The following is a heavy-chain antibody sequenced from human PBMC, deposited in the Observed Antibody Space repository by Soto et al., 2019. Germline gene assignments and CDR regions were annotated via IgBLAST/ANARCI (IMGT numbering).Heavy chain of an antibody. V-gene: IGHV3-23*01. CDR3: ARDYYDSSGYYGAIGY. Sequence: GGSLRLSCSASGFTFSSYAMSWVRQAPGKGLEWVSDISGSGGSTYYADSVKGRFTISRDNAKNSLYLQMNSLRDEDTAVYYCARDYYDSSGYYGAIGYWGQGTLVTAPQ. J-gene: IGHJ4*02. CDR1: GFTFSSYA. CDR2: ISGSGGST. D-gene: IGHD3-22*01.